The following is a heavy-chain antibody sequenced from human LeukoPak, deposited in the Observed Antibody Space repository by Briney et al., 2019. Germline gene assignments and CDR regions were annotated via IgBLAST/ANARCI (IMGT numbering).Heavy chain of an antibody. CDR3: AKDHSVAVAGDFDY. J-gene: IGHJ4*02. CDR1: GFTFSSYA. V-gene: IGHV3-23*01. Sequence: GGSLRLSCAASGFTFSSYAMSWVRQAPRKGLEWVSAISGSGGSTYYADSVKGRFTISRDNSKNTLYLQMNSLRAEDTAVYYCAKDHSVAVAGDFDYWGQGTLVTVSS. CDR2: ISGSGGST. D-gene: IGHD6-19*01.